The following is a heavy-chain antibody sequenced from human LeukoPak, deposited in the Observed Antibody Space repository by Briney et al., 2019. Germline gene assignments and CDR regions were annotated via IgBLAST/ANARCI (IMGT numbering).Heavy chain of an antibody. CDR3: AKGVGCTNGVCYTFDY. V-gene: IGHV3-23*01. Sequence: SGGSLRLSCAASGFTFSSYAMSWVRQAPGKGLERVSAISGSGGSTYYADSVKGRFTISRDNSKNTLYLQMNSLRAEDTAVYYCAKGVGCTNGVCYTFDYWGQGTLVTVSS. J-gene: IGHJ4*02. D-gene: IGHD2-8*01. CDR2: ISGSGGST. CDR1: GFTFSSYA.